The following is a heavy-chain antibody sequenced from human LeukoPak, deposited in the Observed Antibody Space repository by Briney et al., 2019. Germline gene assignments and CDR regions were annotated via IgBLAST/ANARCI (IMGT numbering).Heavy chain of an antibody. CDR1: GGSTSSYY. V-gene: IGHV4-4*07. J-gene: IGHJ3*02. CDR2: IYTSGST. CDR3: AILGGGYGDYSLSYAFGI. D-gene: IGHD4-17*01. Sequence: SETLSLTCTVSGGSTSSYYWSWIRQPAGKGLEWIGRIYTSGSTNYNPSLKSRVTMSVDTSKNQFSLKLSSVTAADTAVYYCAILGGGYGDYSLSYAFGIWGQGTMVTVSS.